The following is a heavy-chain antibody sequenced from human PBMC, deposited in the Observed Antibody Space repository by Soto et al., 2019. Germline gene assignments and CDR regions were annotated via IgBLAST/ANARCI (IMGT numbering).Heavy chain of an antibody. J-gene: IGHJ5*02. CDR2: IYYNGST. CDR1: GGSISSYY. V-gene: IGHV4-59*01. CDR3: SRARALTYYYDSSGYYYVPKSDNGFDP. D-gene: IGHD3-22*01. Sequence: SETLSLTCTVSGGSISSYYWSWIRQAPGKGLEWSGYIYYNGSTNYNPSLKSRVTISVDTSNNQYTLKLSYVTAADTAVYYWSRARALTYYYDSSGYYYVPKSDNGFDPWGQGTLVTVSS.